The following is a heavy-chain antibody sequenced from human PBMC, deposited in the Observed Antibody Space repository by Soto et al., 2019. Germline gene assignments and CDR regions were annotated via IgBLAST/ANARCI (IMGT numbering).Heavy chain of an antibody. V-gene: IGHV3-53*01. D-gene: IGHD1-26*01. CDR3: ARSLASGELRPWFDP. J-gene: IGHJ5*02. CDR2: IYSGGST. Sequence: EVQLVESGGGLIQPGGSLRLSCAASGFTVSSNYMSWVRQAPGKGLEWVSVIYSGGSTYYADSVKGRFTISRDNSKNTLYLQMNSLRAEDTAVYYCARSLASGELRPWFDPWGQGTLVTVSS. CDR1: GFTVSSNY.